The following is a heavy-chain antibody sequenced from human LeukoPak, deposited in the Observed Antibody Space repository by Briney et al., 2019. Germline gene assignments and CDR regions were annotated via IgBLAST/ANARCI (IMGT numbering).Heavy chain of an antibody. Sequence: GGPLRLSCAASGFTFSSYWMSWVRQAPGKGLEWVANIKQDGSEKYYVDSVKGRFTISRDNAKNSLYLQMNSLRAEDTAVYYCAREGDYYDSSGYQLFFDYWGQGTLVTVSS. V-gene: IGHV3-7*01. D-gene: IGHD3-22*01. CDR2: IKQDGSEK. CDR1: GFTFSSYW. J-gene: IGHJ4*02. CDR3: AREGDYYDSSGYQLFFDY.